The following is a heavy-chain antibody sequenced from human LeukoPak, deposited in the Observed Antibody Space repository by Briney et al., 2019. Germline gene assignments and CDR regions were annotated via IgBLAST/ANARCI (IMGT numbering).Heavy chain of an antibody. D-gene: IGHD3-10*01. CDR1: GGSVSSGSYC. V-gene: IGHV4-61*01. CDR3: ARAALLWFGESDY. J-gene: IGHJ4*02. Sequence: SETLSLTCTVSGGSVSSGSYCWSWIRQPPGKGLEWIGYIYYSGSTNYNPSLKSRVTISVDTSKNQFSLKLSSVTAADTAVYYCARAALLWFGESDYWGQGTLVTVSS. CDR2: IYYSGST.